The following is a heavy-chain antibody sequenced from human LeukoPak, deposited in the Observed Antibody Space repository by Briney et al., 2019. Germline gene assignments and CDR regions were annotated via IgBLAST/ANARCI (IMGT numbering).Heavy chain of an antibody. CDR2: VTTSSSAI. CDR3: AREARRADSFDY. V-gene: IGHV3-21*05. Sequence: GGSLRLSCAASGFSFSNYNMNWVRQGPGKGLEWISYVTTSSSAIYYADSVRGRFTISRDDAKNSLFLQMNSLRAEDTAVYFCAREARRADSFDYWGQGTLVTVSS. D-gene: IGHD1-14*01. CDR1: GFSFSNYN. J-gene: IGHJ4*02.